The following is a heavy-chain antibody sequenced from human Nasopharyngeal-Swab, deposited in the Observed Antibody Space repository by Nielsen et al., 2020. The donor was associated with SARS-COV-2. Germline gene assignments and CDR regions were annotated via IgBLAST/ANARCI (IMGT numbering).Heavy chain of an antibody. Sequence: GGSLRLSCTASGFTFGDYAMNWVRQAPGKGLEWVGRIKSKNVGGTTDYAASVKGRFVISRDDSKKVLYLQVNSLKTEDTGIYYCTTVLEWGQGTLVSVSS. CDR3: TTVLE. CDR2: IKSKNVGGTT. CDR1: GFTFGDYA. J-gene: IGHJ4*02. V-gene: IGHV3-15*01.